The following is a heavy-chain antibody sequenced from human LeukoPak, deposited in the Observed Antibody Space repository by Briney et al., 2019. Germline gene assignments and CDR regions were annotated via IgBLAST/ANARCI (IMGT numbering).Heavy chain of an antibody. CDR3: ARGEVVPAAMRVLYYYGMDV. V-gene: IGHV4-61*01. J-gene: IGHJ6*02. D-gene: IGHD2-2*01. CDR1: GGSVSSGSYY. CDR2: IYYSGST. Sequence: SETLSLTCTVSGGSVSSGSYYWSWIRQPPGEGLEWIGYIYYSGSTNYNPSLKSRVTISVDTSKNQFSLKLSSVTAADTAVYYCARGEVVPAAMRVLYYYGMDVWGQGTTVTVSS.